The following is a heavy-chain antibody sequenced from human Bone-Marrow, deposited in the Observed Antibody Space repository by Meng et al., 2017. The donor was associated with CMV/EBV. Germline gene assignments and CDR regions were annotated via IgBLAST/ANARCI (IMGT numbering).Heavy chain of an antibody. D-gene: IGHD3-16*01. CDR2: ISYDGSNK. V-gene: IGHV3-30*04. J-gene: IGHJ4*01. CDR1: GFTFSSYA. Sequence: GESLKISCAASGFTFSSYAMHWVRQAPGKGLEWVAVISYDGSNKYYADSVKGRFTISRDNSKNTLYLQMNSLRAEDTAVYYCARVRGNYVWYFDYWGHGTLVTVSS. CDR3: ARVRGNYVWYFDY.